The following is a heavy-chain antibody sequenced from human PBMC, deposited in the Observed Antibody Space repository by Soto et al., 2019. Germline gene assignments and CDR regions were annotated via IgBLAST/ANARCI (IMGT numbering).Heavy chain of an antibody. V-gene: IGHV4-30-2*01. Sequence: SETLSLTCAVSGGSISSGGYSWSWIRQPPGKGLEWIGYIYHSGSTYYNPSLKSRVTISVDRSRNQFSLKLSSVTAADTAVYYCDRDFKYDGMDVWGQGTTVTVSS. D-gene: IGHD2-8*01. CDR2: IYHSGST. J-gene: IGHJ6*02. CDR1: GGSISSGGYS. CDR3: DRDFKYDGMDV.